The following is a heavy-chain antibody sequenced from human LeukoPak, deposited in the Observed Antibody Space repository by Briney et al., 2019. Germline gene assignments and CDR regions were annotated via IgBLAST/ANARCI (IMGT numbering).Heavy chain of an antibody. CDR3: ARGNWNYGSSMDV. CDR1: GGSISSYY. CDR2: IYYSGST. V-gene: IGHV4-59*01. J-gene: IGHJ6*02. Sequence: SETLSLTCTVSGGSISSYYWSWIRQPPGKGLEWIGYIYYSGSTNYNPSLKSRVTISVDTSKNQFSLKLSSVTAADTAVYYCARGNWNYGSSMDVWGQGTTVTVSS. D-gene: IGHD1-7*01.